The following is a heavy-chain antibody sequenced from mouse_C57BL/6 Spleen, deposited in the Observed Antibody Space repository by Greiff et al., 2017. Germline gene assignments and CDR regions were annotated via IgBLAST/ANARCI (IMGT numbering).Heavy chain of an antibody. CDR3: ESSYYLDY. J-gene: IGHJ2*01. Sequence: QVQLQQSGAELARPGASVKMSCKASGYTFTSYSMHWVKQRPGPGLEWIGYINPSSGYTKYNQKFKDKATLTADKSSSTAYMQLSSLTSEDSAVYYCESSYYLDYWGQGTTLTVSS. CDR2: INPSSGYT. CDR1: GYTFTSYS. V-gene: IGHV1-4*01.